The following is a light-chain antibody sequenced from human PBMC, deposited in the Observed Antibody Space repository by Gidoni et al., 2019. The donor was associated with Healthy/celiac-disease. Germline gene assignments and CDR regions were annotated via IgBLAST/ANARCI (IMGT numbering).Light chain of an antibody. CDR2: GNN. Sequence: QSVLTQPPSVSGAPGQRVTISCTWSSSDIGAGYDVHWYQHLPGTAPKLLIYGNNNRPSGVPDRFSGSKSGTSASLAITGLQAEDEADYYCQSFDSSLSGSVFGGGTKLTVL. CDR1: SSDIGAGYD. V-gene: IGLV1-40*01. CDR3: QSFDSSLSGSV. J-gene: IGLJ3*02.